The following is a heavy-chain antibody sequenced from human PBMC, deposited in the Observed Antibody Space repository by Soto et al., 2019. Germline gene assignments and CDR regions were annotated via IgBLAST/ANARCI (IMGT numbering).Heavy chain of an antibody. D-gene: IGHD4-17*01. V-gene: IGHV3-64D*06. CDR1: GFTFSMYS. Sequence: GGSLRLSCSASGFTFSMYSMHWIRQSPGKGLEYVSAISDDGRSTYYADSVKGRYTISRDNSNNAVFLQMSSLRPDDTAVYYCVKLAEYGVDEGWGLGTLVTVSS. CDR3: VKLAEYGVDEG. J-gene: IGHJ4*02. CDR2: ISDDGRST.